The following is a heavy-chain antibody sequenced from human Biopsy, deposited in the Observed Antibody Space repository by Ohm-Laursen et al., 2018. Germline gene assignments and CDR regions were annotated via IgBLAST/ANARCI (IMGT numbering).Heavy chain of an antibody. CDR3: ARDRGYYSDRTVPGYFDL. J-gene: IGHJ2*01. D-gene: IGHD3-22*01. Sequence: SETLSLTCTVSGDSISSYYWSWIRHPPGKGLERIGYVYYTGSTDYNPSLQSRVTISVDTSKNHFSLRLRSVTPADTAIYYCARDRGYYSDRTVPGYFDLWGRGTRVTVSS. V-gene: IGHV4-59*01. CDR2: VYYTGST. CDR1: GDSISSYY.